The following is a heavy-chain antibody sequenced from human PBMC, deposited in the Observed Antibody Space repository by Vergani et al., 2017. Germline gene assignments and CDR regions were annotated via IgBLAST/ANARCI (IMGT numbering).Heavy chain of an antibody. CDR3: ARLGYSYGPGDY. J-gene: IGHJ4*02. CDR2: IYYSGST. D-gene: IGHD5-18*01. Sequence: QLQLQESGPGLVKPSETLSLICTVSGGSISSSSYYWGWIRQPPGKGLGWIGSIYYSGSTYYNPSLKSRVTISVDTSKNQFSLKLSSVTAADTAVYYCARLGYSYGPGDYWGQGTLVTVSS. CDR1: GGSISSSSYY. V-gene: IGHV4-39*01.